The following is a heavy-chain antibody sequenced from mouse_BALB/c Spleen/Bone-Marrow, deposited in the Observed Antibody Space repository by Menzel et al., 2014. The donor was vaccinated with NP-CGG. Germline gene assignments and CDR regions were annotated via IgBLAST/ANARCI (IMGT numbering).Heavy chain of an antibody. CDR1: GYTFTSYW. CDR3: TREDYRYDWFAY. D-gene: IGHD2-12*01. V-gene: IGHV1S22*01. J-gene: IGHJ3*01. Sequence: LQQSGSELVRPGASVELSCKASGYTFTSYWMHWVKQRHGQGLEWIGNIYPGSGSTNYDEKFKSKGTLTVDTSSSTAYMHLSSLTSEDSAVYYCTREDYRYDWFAYWGQGTLVTVSA. CDR2: IYPGSGST.